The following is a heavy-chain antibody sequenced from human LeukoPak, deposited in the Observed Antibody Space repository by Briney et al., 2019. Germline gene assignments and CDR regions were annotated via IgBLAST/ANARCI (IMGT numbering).Heavy chain of an antibody. J-gene: IGHJ6*02. V-gene: IGHV1-18*01. CDR1: GYTFTSYG. CDR3: ARDGVVAAAGSTHSIYYYYGMDV. Sequence: ASVKVSCKASGYTFTSYGISWVRQAPGQGLEWMGWISAYNGNTNYAQKLQGRVTMTTDTSTSTAYTELRSLRSDDTAVYYCARDGVVAAAGSTHSIYYYYGMDVWGQGTTVTVSS. CDR2: ISAYNGNT. D-gene: IGHD6-13*01.